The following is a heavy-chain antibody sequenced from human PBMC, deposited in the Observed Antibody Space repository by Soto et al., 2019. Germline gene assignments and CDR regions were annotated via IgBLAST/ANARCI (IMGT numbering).Heavy chain of an antibody. CDR1: GFTIRKYA. Sequence: EVQVLESGGGLVQPGGSLRLSCAASGFTIRKYAMSWVRQAPGKALEWVAGISGTTDRTYYRDSVEGRFTIFKDTSKNTLYLEMNSLRAEDTALYRCEGSWTWGQGTLVTVSS. D-gene: IGHD5-12*01. CDR3: EGSWT. J-gene: IGHJ1*01. CDR2: ISGTTDRT. V-gene: IGHV3-23*02.